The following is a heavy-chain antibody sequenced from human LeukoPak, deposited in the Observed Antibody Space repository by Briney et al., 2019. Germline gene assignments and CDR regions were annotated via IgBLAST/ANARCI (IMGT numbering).Heavy chain of an antibody. V-gene: IGHV4-4*07. CDR3: ARGEDGDYYFQH. D-gene: IGHD4-17*01. J-gene: IGHJ1*01. Sequence: SETLSLTCTVSGGSISSYYWNWIRQPAGKGLEWIGRIYPSGTTNYSPSLKSRVTISVDTSKNQFSLKLSSVTAADTAVYYCARGEDGDYYFQHWGQGTLVTVSS. CDR2: IYPSGTT. CDR1: GGSISSYY.